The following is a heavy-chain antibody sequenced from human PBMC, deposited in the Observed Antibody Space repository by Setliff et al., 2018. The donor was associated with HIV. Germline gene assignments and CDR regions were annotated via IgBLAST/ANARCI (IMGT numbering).Heavy chain of an antibody. CDR1: GYTFNTYP. CDR3: ARDGADYNFRSGTHPFDI. J-gene: IGHJ4*02. CDR2: INTATGSP. D-gene: IGHD3-3*01. Sequence: ASVKVSCKASGYTFNTYPINWVRQAPGQGLELMGWINTATGSPRFAQGFRGRFGFSLDASVTTTYLHINNLEAADSAIYYCARDGADYNFRSGTHPFDIWGQGTLVTV. V-gene: IGHV7-4-1*02.